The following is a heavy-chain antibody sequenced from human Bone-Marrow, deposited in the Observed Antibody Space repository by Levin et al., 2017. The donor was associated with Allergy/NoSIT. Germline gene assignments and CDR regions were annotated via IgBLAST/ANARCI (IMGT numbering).Heavy chain of an antibody. CDR2: MNPHISNL. CDR1: GYTFSSYD. V-gene: IGHV1-8*01. CDR3: ARGRRKYCSGGTSGNYYVDY. D-gene: IGHD2-15*01. Sequence: ASVKVSCKASGYTFSSYDINWVRQATGQGLEWMGWMNPHISNLGYAQKFQGRVTMTRNTSISTAYMELFTLKSDDTAVYYCARGRRKYCSGGTSGNYYVDYWGQGTLVTVSS. J-gene: IGHJ4*02.